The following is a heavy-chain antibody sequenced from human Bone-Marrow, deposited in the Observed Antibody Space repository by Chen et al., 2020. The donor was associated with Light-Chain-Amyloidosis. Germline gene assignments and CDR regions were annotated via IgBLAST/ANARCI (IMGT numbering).Heavy chain of an antibody. CDR2: ITSDGDT. Sequence: EVQLAESGGGLVKPGGSLRLSCIASGFTFTTYSMNWVRQAPGKGLEWVSSITSDGDTYYANSVKGRFIISRDNTKMSLYLQMNRLRTDDTALYFCARGSGRLAGIRDFGGQGTLVSVSS. CDR3: ARGSGRLAGIRDF. D-gene: IGHD6-19*01. CDR1: GFTFTTYS. J-gene: IGHJ4*02. V-gene: IGHV3-21*01.